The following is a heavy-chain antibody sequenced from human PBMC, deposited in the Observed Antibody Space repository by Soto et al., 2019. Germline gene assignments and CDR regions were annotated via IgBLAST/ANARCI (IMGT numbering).Heavy chain of an antibody. CDR3: ARDEPVGSPVVGATYYFDY. V-gene: IGHV3-33*01. CDR2: IWYDGSNK. J-gene: IGHJ4*02. CDR1: GFTFSSYG. D-gene: IGHD1-26*01. Sequence: GGSLRLSCAASGFTFSSYGMHWVRQAPGKGLEWVAVIWYDGSNKYYADSVKGRFTISRDNSKNTLYLQMNSLRAEDTAVYYCARDEPVGSPVVGATYYFDYWGQGTLVTVSS.